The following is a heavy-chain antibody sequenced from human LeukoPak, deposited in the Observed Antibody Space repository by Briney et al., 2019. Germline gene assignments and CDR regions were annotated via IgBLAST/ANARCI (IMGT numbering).Heavy chain of an antibody. CDR2: IWYDGSNK. V-gene: IGHV3-33*01. CDR1: GFTFSSYG. J-gene: IGHJ4*02. CDR3: ARGQPGDPIDY. D-gene: IGHD1-14*01. Sequence: GRSLRLSCAASGFTFSSYGMHWVRQAPGKGLEWVAVIWYDGSNKYYADSVKGRFTTSRDNSKNTLYLQMNSLRAEGTAVYYCARGQPGDPIDYWGQGTLVTVSS.